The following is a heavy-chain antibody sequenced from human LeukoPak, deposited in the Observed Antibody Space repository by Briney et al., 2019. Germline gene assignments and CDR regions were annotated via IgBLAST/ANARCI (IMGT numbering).Heavy chain of an antibody. CDR3: ARDNRDFWSGAPDWFDP. D-gene: IGHD3-3*01. CDR2: IYYSGST. J-gene: IGHJ5*02. CDR1: GGSPSSHY. V-gene: IGHV4-59*11. Sequence: SETLSLTCTVSGGSPSSHYWSWIRQPPGKGLEWIGYIYYSGSTNYNPSLKSRVTISVDTSKNQFSLKLSSATAADTAVYYCARDNRDFWSGAPDWFDPWGQGTLVTVSS.